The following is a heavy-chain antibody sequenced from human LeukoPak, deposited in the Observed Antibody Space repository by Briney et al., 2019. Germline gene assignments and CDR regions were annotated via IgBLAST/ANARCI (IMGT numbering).Heavy chain of an antibody. V-gene: IGHV4-61*02. D-gene: IGHD3-3*01. CDR2: IYTSGST. CDR3: ARVPYDFRSGYYGAFDI. Sequence: PSQTLSLTCTVSGGSISSGSYYWSWIRQPAGKGLEWSGRIYTSGSTNYNPSLKSRVTISVDTSKNQFSLKLSSVTAADTAVYYCARVPYDFRSGYYGAFDIWGQGTMVTVSS. CDR1: GGSISSGSYY. J-gene: IGHJ3*02.